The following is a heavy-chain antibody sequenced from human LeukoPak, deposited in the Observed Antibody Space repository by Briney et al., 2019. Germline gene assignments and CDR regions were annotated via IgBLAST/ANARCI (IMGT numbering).Heavy chain of an antibody. J-gene: IGHJ1*01. CDR1: GFTFSNYW. D-gene: IGHD2-15*01. CDR2: INWNGGST. V-gene: IGHV3-20*04. Sequence: GGSLRLSCAASGFTFSNYWMHWVRQAPGKGLEWVSGINWNGGSTGYADSVKGRFTISRDNAKNSLYLQMNSLRAEDTALYYCARSRLQEDPVFQHWGQGTLVTVSS. CDR3: ARSRLQEDPVFQH.